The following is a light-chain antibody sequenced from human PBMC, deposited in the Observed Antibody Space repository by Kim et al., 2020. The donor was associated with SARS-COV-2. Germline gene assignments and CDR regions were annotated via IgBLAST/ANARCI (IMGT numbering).Light chain of an antibody. V-gene: IGKV3-20*01. CDR3: QQYGTSPYT. CDR1: QSLYSSY. J-gene: IGKJ2*01. CDR2: AAS. Sequence: WSPGERATPSCRASQSLYSSYLAWYQQRPGQAPRLLIFAASSRATGIPDRFSGRGSGTDFTLTISRLEPEDFAVYYCQQYGTSPYTFGQGTKLEIK.